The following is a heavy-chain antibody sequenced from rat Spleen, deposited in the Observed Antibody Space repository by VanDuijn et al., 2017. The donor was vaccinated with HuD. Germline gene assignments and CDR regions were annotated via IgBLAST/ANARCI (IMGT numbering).Heavy chain of an antibody. D-gene: IGHD1-10*01. CDR1: GFTFNNYW. Sequence: EVQLVESGGGLVQPGGSLKLSCVASGFTFNNYWMTWIRQAPGKGLEWVASITNAAGKVHYPDSVKGRFTISRDTAQNTLYLQMNSLRSEDTATYYCARHNVTTGDYFDYWGQGVMVTVSS. J-gene: IGHJ2*01. CDR2: ITNAAGKV. CDR3: ARHNVTTGDYFDY. V-gene: IGHV5-31*01.